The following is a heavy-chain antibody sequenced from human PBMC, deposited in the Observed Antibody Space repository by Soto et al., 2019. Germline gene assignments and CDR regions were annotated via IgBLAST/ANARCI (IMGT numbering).Heavy chain of an antibody. Sequence: SETLSLTCAVYGGSFSGYYWSWIRQPPGKGLEWIGEINHSGSTNYNPSLKSRVTISVDTPKNQFSLKLSSVTAADTAVYYCARVRRYCSSTSCYGLVWFDPWGQGTLVTVSS. D-gene: IGHD2-2*01. CDR3: ARVRRYCSSTSCYGLVWFDP. V-gene: IGHV4-34*01. CDR2: INHSGST. CDR1: GGSFSGYY. J-gene: IGHJ5*02.